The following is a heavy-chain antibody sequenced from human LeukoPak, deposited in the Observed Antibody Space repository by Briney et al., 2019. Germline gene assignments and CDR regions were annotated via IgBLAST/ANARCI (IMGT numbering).Heavy chain of an antibody. Sequence: ASVKVSCKASGYTFTDYYVHWVRQAPGQGLEWMGWINPNSGGTNYAQKFQGRVTMTRDTSISTAYMELSRLRSDDTAVYYCARGYSYGYVLYYWGQGTLVTVSS. V-gene: IGHV1-2*02. CDR1: GYTFTDYY. J-gene: IGHJ4*02. CDR2: INPNSGGT. CDR3: ARGYSYGYVLYY. D-gene: IGHD5-18*01.